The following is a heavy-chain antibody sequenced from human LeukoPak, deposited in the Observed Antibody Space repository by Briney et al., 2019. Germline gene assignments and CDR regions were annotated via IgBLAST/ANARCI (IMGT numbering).Heavy chain of an antibody. CDR3: ATGQYYSGSSYNTFDY. V-gene: IGHV4-39*01. CDR1: GGSISSSSYY. J-gene: IGHJ4*02. D-gene: IGHD3-10*01. CDR2: IYYSGRT. Sequence: SETLSLTCTVSGGSISSSSYYSGWIRQPPGKGLEWIGSIYYSGRTYYNPSLKSRVTISVDTSKNQFSLKLSSVTAADTAVYYCATGQYYSGSSYNTFDYWGQGTLVTVSS.